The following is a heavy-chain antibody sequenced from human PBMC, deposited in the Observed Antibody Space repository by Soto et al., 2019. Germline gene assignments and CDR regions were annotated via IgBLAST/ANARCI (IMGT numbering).Heavy chain of an antibody. D-gene: IGHD2-21*01. V-gene: IGHV3-33*01. Sequence: PGGSLRLSCAASGFTFSSYGMHWVRQAPGKGLEWVAVIWYDGSNKYYADSVKGRFTISRDNSKNTLYLQMNSLRAEDTAVYYCAREGAYTYLDYWGQGTLVTVSS. J-gene: IGHJ4*02. CDR1: GFTFSSYG. CDR2: IWYDGSNK. CDR3: AREGAYTYLDY.